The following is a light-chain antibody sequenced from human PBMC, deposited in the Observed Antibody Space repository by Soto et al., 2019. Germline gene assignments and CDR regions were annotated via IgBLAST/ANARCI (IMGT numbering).Light chain of an antibody. J-gene: IGKJ1*01. V-gene: IGKV3-20*01. Sequence: EIVLTQSPGTLSLSPREGATLSCRASQSVSSSYLAWYQQKPGQAPRLLIYGASSRATGIPDRFSGSGSGTDFTLTISRLEPEDSAVYYCEQYGSSPRTFGQGTKVDIK. CDR2: GAS. CDR3: EQYGSSPRT. CDR1: QSVSSSY.